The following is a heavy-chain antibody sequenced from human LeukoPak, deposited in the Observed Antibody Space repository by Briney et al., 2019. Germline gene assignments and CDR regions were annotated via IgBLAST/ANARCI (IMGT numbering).Heavy chain of an antibody. D-gene: IGHD2-21*01. CDR3: AKDPSVAYYGGDCYPEYFQH. CDR2: ISGSGGST. Sequence: PGGSLRLSCAASGFTFSSYAMSWVRQAPGKGLEWVSAISGSGGSTYYADSVKGRFTISRDNSKNTLYLQMNSLRAEDTAVYYCAKDPSVAYYGGDCYPEYFQHWGQGTLVTVSS. CDR1: GFTFSSYA. J-gene: IGHJ1*01. V-gene: IGHV3-23*01.